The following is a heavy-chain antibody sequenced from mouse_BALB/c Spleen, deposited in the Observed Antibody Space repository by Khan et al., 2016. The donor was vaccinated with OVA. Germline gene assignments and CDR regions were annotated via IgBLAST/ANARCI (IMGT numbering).Heavy chain of an antibody. J-gene: IGHJ4*01. Sequence: QIQLVQSGPELKKPGETVKISCKASGYTFTNYGMNWVKQAPGKGLKWMGWINTYTGEPTYDDDFKGRFAFSLATSARTAYLQINNLKNVDMCTYFCGRSQLIFYAMYYCGQGTSVTVSS. CDR2: INTYTGEP. V-gene: IGHV9-1*02. D-gene: IGHD1-1*01. CDR3: GRSQLIFYAMYY. CDR1: GYTFTNYG.